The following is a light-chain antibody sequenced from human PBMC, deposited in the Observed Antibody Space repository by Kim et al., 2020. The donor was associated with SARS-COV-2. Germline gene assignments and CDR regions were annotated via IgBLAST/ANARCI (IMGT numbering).Light chain of an antibody. V-gene: IGKV3-11*01. CDR2: DTD. Sequence: LAPGQKATLSGRDSKSVRNYLAWYQQKPGQAPTLLIYDTDNRATGIPTRFSGSGSGTDFTLSISNLDPEDFAVYYCQQRSSWPLTFGGGTKVDIK. CDR3: QQRSSWPLT. CDR1: KSVRNY. J-gene: IGKJ4*01.